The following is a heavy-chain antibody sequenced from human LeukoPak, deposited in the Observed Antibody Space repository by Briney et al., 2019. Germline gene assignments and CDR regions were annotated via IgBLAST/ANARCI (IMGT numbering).Heavy chain of an antibody. V-gene: IGHV3-21*01. CDR3: ARVKVDCTNGVCYIRNYFDY. CDR2: ISSSSSYI. CDR1: GFTFSSYS. Sequence: PGGSLRPSCAASGFTFSSYSMNWVRQAPGKGLEWVSSISSSSSYIYYADSVKGRFTISRDNAKNSLYLQMNSLRAEDTAVYYCARVKVDCTNGVCYIRNYFDYWGQGTLVTVSS. J-gene: IGHJ4*02. D-gene: IGHD2-8*01.